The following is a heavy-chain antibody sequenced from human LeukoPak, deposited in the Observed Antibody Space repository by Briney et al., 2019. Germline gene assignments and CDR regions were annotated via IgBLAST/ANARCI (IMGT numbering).Heavy chain of an antibody. CDR1: GFTLSSYE. CDR2: ISRTGNSI. Sequence: PGGSLRLSCAASGFTLSSYEMNWVRLAPGKGLEWISYISRTGNSIYYADSVKGRFTISRDSAKISLYLQMNSLRAEDTAVYYCARGPYSSNWYVDYWGQGTLVTVAS. V-gene: IGHV3-48*03. D-gene: IGHD6-13*01. CDR3: ARGPYSSNWYVDY. J-gene: IGHJ4*02.